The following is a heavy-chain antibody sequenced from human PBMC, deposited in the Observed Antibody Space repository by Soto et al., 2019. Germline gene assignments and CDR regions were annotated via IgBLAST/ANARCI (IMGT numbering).Heavy chain of an antibody. CDR3: AKRLLRGTTLSVLDY. CDR1: AFTFSSFG. Sequence: GGSLRLSCAASAFTFSSFGMHWVRQAPGKGLEWVALLSYDGSKEYYADSVKGRFSVSRDNSKNTLYLQMNSLRVEDTAVYFCAKRLLRGTTLSVLDYWGRGTLVTVSS. D-gene: IGHD4-17*01. J-gene: IGHJ4*02. CDR2: LSYDGSKE. V-gene: IGHV3-30*18.